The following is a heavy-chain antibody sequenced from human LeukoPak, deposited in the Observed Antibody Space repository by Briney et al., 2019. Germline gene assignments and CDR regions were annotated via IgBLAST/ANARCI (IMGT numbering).Heavy chain of an antibody. CDR1: VYTYTCYY. V-gene: IGHV1-2*02. J-gene: IGHJ4*02. D-gene: IGHD6-19*01. Sequence: ASVNVTFKSSVYTYTCYYMHGVGQAPGRGLDGMGWINPNSGGTNYAQKFQGRVTMTRDTSISTAYMELSRLRSDDTAVYYCARVDSSGWYYFDYWGQGTLVTVSS. CDR3: ARVDSSGWYYFDY. CDR2: INPNSGGT.